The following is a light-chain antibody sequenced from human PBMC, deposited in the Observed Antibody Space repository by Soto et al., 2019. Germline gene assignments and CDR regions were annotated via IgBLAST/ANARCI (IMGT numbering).Light chain of an antibody. CDR1: QSVSNKY. J-gene: IGKJ2*01. CDR3: QQYGSSPPYT. CDR2: GSS. Sequence: EVVLTQSPGTLSLSPGERATLSCRASQSVSNKYLAWYQQKPGQAPRLLIFGSSDRATGIPDRFSGSGSGPDFTLTISELELDDCAVYYCQQYGSSPPYTFGQGTKLEIK. V-gene: IGKV3-20*01.